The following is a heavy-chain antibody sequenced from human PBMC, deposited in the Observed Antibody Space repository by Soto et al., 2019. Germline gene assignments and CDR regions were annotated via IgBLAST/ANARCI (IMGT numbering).Heavy chain of an antibody. J-gene: IGHJ4*02. D-gene: IGHD2-15*01. CDR3: ARGQYGGKGY. CDR2: IKEDGSEK. CDR1: GFTFSSYW. Sequence: EVQLVESGGGLVQPGGSLRLSCAASGFTFSSYWMNRVRQAPGKGLEWVANIKEDGSEKNYVDSVKGRFIISRDNAKESLFLQMNSLRAEDTAVYYCARGQYGGKGYWGQGTLVTVSS. V-gene: IGHV3-7*03.